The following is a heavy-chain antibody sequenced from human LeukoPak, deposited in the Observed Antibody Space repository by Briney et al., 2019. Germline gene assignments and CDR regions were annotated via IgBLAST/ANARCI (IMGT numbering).Heavy chain of an antibody. Sequence: SVKVSCKASGGTFSSYAISWVRQAPGQGLEWMGGIIPIFGTANYAQKFQGRVTITRDTSASTAYMELSSLRSEDTAVYYCARGPLWFGELYFDYWGQGTLVTVSS. CDR2: IIPIFGTA. V-gene: IGHV1-69*05. J-gene: IGHJ4*02. D-gene: IGHD3-10*01. CDR3: ARGPLWFGELYFDY. CDR1: GGTFSSYA.